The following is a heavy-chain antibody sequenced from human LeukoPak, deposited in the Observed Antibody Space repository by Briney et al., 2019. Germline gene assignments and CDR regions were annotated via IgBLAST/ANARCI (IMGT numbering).Heavy chain of an antibody. CDR1: GFTFSSYG. J-gene: IGHJ4*02. V-gene: IGHV3-30*18. CDR3: AKDRHAYSSGWYYFDY. D-gene: IGHD6-19*01. CDR2: ISYDGSNK. Sequence: HPGGSLRLSCAASGFTFSSYGMHWVRQAPGKGLEWVVVISYDGSNKYYADSVKGRFTISRDNSKNTLYLQMNSLRAEDTAVYYCAKDRHAYSSGWYYFDYWGQGTLVTVSS.